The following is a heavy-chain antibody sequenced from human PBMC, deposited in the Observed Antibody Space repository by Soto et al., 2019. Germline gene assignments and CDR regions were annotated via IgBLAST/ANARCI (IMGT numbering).Heavy chain of an antibody. CDR3: AREAAATLWYLDR. J-gene: IGHJ2*01. Sequence: GGSLRLSCAASGFTFSIYSMDWVRQAPGKGLEWVSYISTSSSIYYADSVKGRFTISRDKAKNSLYLQVNSLTDEDTSVYYCAREAAATLWYLDRWGRGTVVTVSS. CDR2: ISTSSSI. D-gene: IGHD2-15*01. V-gene: IGHV3-48*02. CDR1: GFTFSIYS.